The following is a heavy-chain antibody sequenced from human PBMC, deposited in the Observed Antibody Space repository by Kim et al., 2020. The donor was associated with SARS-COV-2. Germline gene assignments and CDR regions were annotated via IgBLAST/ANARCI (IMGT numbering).Heavy chain of an antibody. CDR2: IYYSGST. CDR3: ARADMVRGVTPFDY. CDR1: GGSISSGGYY. J-gene: IGHJ4*02. V-gene: IGHV4-31*03. Sequence: SETLSLTCTVSGGSISSGGYYWSCIRQHPGKGLEWIGYIYYSGSTYYNPSLKSRVTISVDTSKNQFSLKLSSVTAADTAVYYCARADMVRGVTPFDYWGQGTLVTVSS. D-gene: IGHD3-10*01.